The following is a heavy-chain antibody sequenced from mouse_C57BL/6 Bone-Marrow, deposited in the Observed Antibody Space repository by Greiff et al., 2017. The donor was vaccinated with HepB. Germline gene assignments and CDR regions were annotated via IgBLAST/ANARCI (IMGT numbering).Heavy chain of an antibody. CDR2: ISDGGSYT. Sequence: EVKLMESGGGLVKPGGSLKLSCAASGFTFSSYAMSWVRQTPEKRLEWVATISDGGSYTYYPDNVKGRFTISRDNAKNNLYLQMSHLKSEDTAMYYCARDFLITTVVASFDYWGQGTTLTVSS. CDR1: GFTFSSYA. V-gene: IGHV5-4*01. J-gene: IGHJ2*01. D-gene: IGHD1-1*01. CDR3: ARDFLITTVVASFDY.